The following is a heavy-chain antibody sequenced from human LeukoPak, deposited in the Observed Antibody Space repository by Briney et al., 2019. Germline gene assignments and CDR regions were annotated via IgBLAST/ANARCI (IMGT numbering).Heavy chain of an antibody. D-gene: IGHD6-13*01. V-gene: IGHV4-61*02. Sequence: SQTLSLTCTVSGGSISSGSYYWSWIRQPAGKGLEWIGRIYTSGSTNYNPSLKSRVTISVDTSKNQFSLKLSSVTAADTAVYYCAREAAGGTRHYYYYYYYMDVWGKGTTVTVSS. CDR1: GGSISSGSYY. J-gene: IGHJ6*03. CDR2: IYTSGST. CDR3: AREAAGGTRHYYYYYYYMDV.